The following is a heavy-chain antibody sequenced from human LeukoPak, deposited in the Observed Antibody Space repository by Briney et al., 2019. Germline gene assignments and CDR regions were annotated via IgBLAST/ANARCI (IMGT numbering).Heavy chain of an antibody. Sequence: GGSLRLSCAASGFTFSSYAMHWVRQAPGKGLEWVAVISYDGSNKYYADSVKGRFTISRDNSKNTLYLQMNSLRAEDTAVYYCASTNWYDGGLDYWGQGTLVTVSS. CDR3: ASTNWYDGGLDY. D-gene: IGHD1-20*01. J-gene: IGHJ4*02. CDR1: GFTFSSYA. V-gene: IGHV3-30*04. CDR2: ISYDGSNK.